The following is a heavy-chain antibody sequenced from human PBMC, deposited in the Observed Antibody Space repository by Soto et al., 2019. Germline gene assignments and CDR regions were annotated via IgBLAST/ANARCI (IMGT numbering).Heavy chain of an antibody. CDR1: GYTFTGYY. J-gene: IGHJ6*02. Sequence: QVQLVQSGAEVKKSGASVKVSCKASGYTFTGYYIHWVRQAPGQGLEWMGWINPHSGDTIYAQKFQGRVTLTRDTSISTAYMELSRLRSDDTAVYYCARGRTVNFYGMDVWGQGTTVTVSS. CDR3: ARGRTVNFYGMDV. CDR2: INPHSGDT. D-gene: IGHD4-17*01. V-gene: IGHV1-2*02.